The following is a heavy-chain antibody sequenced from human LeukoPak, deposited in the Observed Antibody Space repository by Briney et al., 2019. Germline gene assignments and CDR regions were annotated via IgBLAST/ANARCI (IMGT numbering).Heavy chain of an antibody. CDR3: ARDRGSNYGGAFDY. Sequence: GGSLRLSCAASGFTFSNYWMSWVRQAPGKGLEWVANINDDGGEKYYVDSVKGRFSISRDNAKNSLYLQMNSLRAEDTAVYYCARDRGSNYGGAFDYWGQGTLVTVSS. V-gene: IGHV3-7*01. J-gene: IGHJ4*02. D-gene: IGHD4-11*01. CDR1: GFTFSNYW. CDR2: INDDGGEK.